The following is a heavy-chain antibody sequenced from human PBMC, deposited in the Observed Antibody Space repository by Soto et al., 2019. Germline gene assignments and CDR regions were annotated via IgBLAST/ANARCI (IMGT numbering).Heavy chain of an antibody. Sequence: EGLSLTSNDSGGPMSCYYWSMIRQPPGKGLEWIGYIYYSGSTNYNPSLKSRVTISVDTSKNQFSLKLSSLTAADTAVYYCARGGKVWYSSSSLGLGDPWGQGTRVPVSS. J-gene: IGHJ5*02. V-gene: IGHV4-59*01. D-gene: IGHD6-6*01. CDR1: GGPMSCYY. CDR3: ARGGKVWYSSSSLGLGDP. CDR2: IYYSGST.